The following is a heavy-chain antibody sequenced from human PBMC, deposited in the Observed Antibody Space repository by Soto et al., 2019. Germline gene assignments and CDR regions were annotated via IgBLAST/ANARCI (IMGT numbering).Heavy chain of an antibody. CDR2: IKQDGSEK. CDR1: GFTFSSYW. CDR3: ASSPVAGTAYFDY. J-gene: IGHJ4*02. V-gene: IGHV3-7*03. D-gene: IGHD6-19*01. Sequence: GGSLRLSCAASGFTFSSYWMSWVRQAPGKGLEWVANIKQDGSEKYYVDSVKGRFTISRDNSKNTLYLQMNSLRAEDTAVYYCASSPVAGTAYFDYWGQGTLVTVSS.